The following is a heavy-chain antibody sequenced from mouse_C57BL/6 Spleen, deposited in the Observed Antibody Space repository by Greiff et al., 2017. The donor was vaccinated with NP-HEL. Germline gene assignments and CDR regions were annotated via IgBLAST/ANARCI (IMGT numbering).Heavy chain of an antibody. CDR1: GFTFTDYY. CDR2: IRNKANGYTT. J-gene: IGHJ2*01. CDR3: ARSVYSNYFDY. V-gene: IGHV7-3*01. Sequence: EVKLVESGGGLVQPGGSLSLSCAASGFTFTDYYMSWVRQPPGKALEWLGFIRNKANGYTTEYSASVKGRFTISRDNSQSILYLQMNALRAEDSATYYCARSVYSNYFDYWGKGTTLTVSS. D-gene: IGHD2-5*01.